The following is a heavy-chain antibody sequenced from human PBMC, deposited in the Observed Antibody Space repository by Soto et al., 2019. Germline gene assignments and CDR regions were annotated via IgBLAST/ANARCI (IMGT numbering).Heavy chain of an antibody. CDR3: GRAARDCRVGSCDPADAFEI. CDR2: INPNSGGT. Sequence: QVQLVQSGAEVKKPGASVKVSCKASGYTFTGYYMHWVRQAPGQGLEWMGWINPNSGGTNYAQKFRVCGTITRDTAISKTYMKLSRLRYDDTAVYDCGRAARDCRVGSCDPADAFEIWGQGTMVTVSS. D-gene: IGHD2-15*01. CDR1: GYTFTGYY. V-gene: IGHV1-2*04. J-gene: IGHJ3*02.